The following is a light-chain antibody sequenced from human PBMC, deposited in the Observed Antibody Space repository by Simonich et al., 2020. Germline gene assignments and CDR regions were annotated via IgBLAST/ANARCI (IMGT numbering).Light chain of an antibody. CDR1: QGISSY. CDR3: QQYYSTPLT. CDR2: AAS. J-gene: IGKJ4*01. Sequence: DIQLTQSPSFLSASVGDRVTITCRASQGISSYLAWYQQKPGKAPKLLIYAASTLQSGVPSRFSGSGSGTEFTLTISSLQPEDFAVYYCQQYYSTPLTFGGGTKVEIK. V-gene: IGKV1-9*01.